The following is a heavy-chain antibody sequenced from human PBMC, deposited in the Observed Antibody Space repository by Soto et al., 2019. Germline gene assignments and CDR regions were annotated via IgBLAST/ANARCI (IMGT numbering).Heavy chain of an antibody. CDR3: ARGGQQQLTA. CDR2: ISTTSTST. D-gene: IGHD6-13*01. V-gene: IGHV3-11*05. J-gene: IGHJ5*02. CDR1: GFTFSDYH. Sequence: VQLVESGGGLVKPGGSLRLSCAASGFTFSDYHMTWIRQAPGKGLEWVSYISTTSTSTNYADSVKGRFTISRDNAKNSLYLQMNSLRAEDTAVYYCARGGQQQLTAWGQGTLVTVSS.